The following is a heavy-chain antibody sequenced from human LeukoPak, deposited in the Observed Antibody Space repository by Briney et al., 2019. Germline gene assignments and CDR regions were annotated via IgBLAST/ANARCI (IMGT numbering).Heavy chain of an antibody. CDR1: GGTFSSYA. J-gene: IGHJ6*02. Sequence: SVTFSCTASGGTFSSYAISWVRQATGQGLEWMGRIIPIFGIANYAQKLQGRVTITADKSTSTAYMELSSLRSEDTAVYYCASSRRGVVVTAMDYYYGMDVWGQGTTVTVSS. D-gene: IGHD2-21*02. CDR3: ASSRRGVVVTAMDYYYGMDV. V-gene: IGHV1-69*04. CDR2: IIPIFGIA.